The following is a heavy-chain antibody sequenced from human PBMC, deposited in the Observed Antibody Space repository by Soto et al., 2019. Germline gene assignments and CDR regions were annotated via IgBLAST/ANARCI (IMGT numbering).Heavy chain of an antibody. D-gene: IGHD6-13*01. Sequence: EVQLLESGGGLVQPGGSLRLSCAASGFTFSSYAMSWVRQAPGKGLERVSVMSGSGDSTYYADSVRGRFTISRDNSKNTLYLQMNSLRAEDTAVYYCAKDRDGAAAGPTKFYGMDVWGQGTTVTVSS. CDR1: GFTFSSYA. CDR2: MSGSGDST. V-gene: IGHV3-23*01. CDR3: AKDRDGAAAGPTKFYGMDV. J-gene: IGHJ6*02.